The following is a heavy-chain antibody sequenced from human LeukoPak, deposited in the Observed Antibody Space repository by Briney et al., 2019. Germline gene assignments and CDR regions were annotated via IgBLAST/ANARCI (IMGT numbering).Heavy chain of an antibody. CDR1: GYTFTSYA. CDR3: ARVGAPYYYGSGSQYTSSY. CDR2: INTNTGNP. D-gene: IGHD3-10*01. V-gene: IGHV7-4-1*02. J-gene: IGHJ4*02. Sequence: ASVKVSCKASGYTFTSYAMNWVRQAPGQGLEWMGWINTNTGNPTYAQGFTGRFVFSLDTSVSTAYLQISSLKAEDTAVYYCARVGAPYYYGSGSQYTSSYWGQGTLVTVSS.